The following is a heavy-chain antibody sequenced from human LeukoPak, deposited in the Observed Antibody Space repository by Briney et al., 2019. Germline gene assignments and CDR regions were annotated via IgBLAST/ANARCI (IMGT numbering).Heavy chain of an antibody. D-gene: IGHD6-13*01. CDR1: GLTFMNFG. CDR3: AKDRASSSWYYFDY. J-gene: IGHJ4*02. CDR2: ISGSGGST. V-gene: IGHV3-23*01. Sequence: PGESLRLSCAASGLTFMNFGMAWVRQAPGKGLEWVSAISGSGGSTYYADSVKGRFTISRDNSKNTLYLQMNSLRAEDTAVYYCAKDRASSSWYYFDYWGQGTLVTVSS.